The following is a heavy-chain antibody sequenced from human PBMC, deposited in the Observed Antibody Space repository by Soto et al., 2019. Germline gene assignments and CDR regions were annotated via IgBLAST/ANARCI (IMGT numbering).Heavy chain of an antibody. CDR1: GGSISSYY. Sequence: PSETLSLTCTVSGGSISSYYWSWIRQPPGKGLEWIGYIYYSGSTNYNPSLKSRVTISVDTSKNQFSLKLSSVTAADTAVYYCARLLWFGELLDYYYGMDVWGQGTTVTVSS. CDR2: IYYSGST. CDR3: ARLLWFGELLDYYYGMDV. V-gene: IGHV4-59*01. J-gene: IGHJ6*02. D-gene: IGHD3-10*01.